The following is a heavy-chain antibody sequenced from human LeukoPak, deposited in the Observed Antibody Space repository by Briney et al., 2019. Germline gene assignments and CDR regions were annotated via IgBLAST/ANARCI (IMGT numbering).Heavy chain of an antibody. Sequence: ASVKVSXKASGYTFTSYYMHWVRQAPGQGLEWMGIINPSGGSTSYAQKFQGRVTMTRDTSTSTVYMELSSLRSEDTAVYYCVRSGGLQSYFDYWGQGTLVTVSS. J-gene: IGHJ4*02. CDR3: VRSGGLQSYFDY. V-gene: IGHV1-46*03. CDR2: INPSGGST. D-gene: IGHD4-11*01. CDR1: GYTFTSYY.